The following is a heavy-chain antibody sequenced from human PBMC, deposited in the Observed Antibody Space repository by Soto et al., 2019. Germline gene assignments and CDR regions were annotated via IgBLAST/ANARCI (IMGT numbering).Heavy chain of an antibody. CDR1: GFSFSAYS. CDR2: ISHDGNNK. CDR3: ATEGWQRFHDFCAMAD. J-gene: IGHJ6*02. D-gene: IGHD5-12*01. V-gene: IGHV3-30*04. Sequence: QVQLVESGGGVVQPGRSLRLSCAASGFSFSAYSMHWVRQAPGKGLEWVALISHDGNNKYYADSVKGRFTISRDNSKNTLSLQMNRLTTEYMAVDSCATEGWQRFHDFCAMADWGQGTTVTVSS.